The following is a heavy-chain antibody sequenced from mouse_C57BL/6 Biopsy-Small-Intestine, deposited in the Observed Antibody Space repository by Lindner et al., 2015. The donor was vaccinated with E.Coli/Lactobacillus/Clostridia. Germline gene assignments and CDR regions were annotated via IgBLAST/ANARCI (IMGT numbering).Heavy chain of an antibody. J-gene: IGHJ1*03. Sequence: VQLQESGPELVKPGASVKIPCKASGYTSTDYNMDWVKQSHGKSLEWIGDINPNNGGTIYNQKFKGKATLTVDKSSSTAYMELRSLTSEDTAVYYCARIYYYGSEHFDVWGTGTTVTVSS. CDR3: ARIYYYGSEHFDV. CDR1: GYTSTDYN. D-gene: IGHD1-1*01. V-gene: IGHV1-18*01. CDR2: INPNNGGT.